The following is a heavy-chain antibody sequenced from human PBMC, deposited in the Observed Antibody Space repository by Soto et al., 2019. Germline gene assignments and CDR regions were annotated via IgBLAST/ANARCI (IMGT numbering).Heavy chain of an antibody. D-gene: IGHD1-1*01. J-gene: IGHJ4*02. CDR3: ARGRYGDY. CDR2: ISAQNGNT. V-gene: IGHV1-18*01. CDR1: GYAFTTYG. Sequence: QVHLVQSGAEVKKPGASVKVSCKGSGYAFTTYGITWVRQAPGQGLEWMGWISAQNGNTNYAQKLQGRVTVTRDTSTSAAYMEMRSLRSDDTAVYYCARGRYGDYWGQGALVTVSS.